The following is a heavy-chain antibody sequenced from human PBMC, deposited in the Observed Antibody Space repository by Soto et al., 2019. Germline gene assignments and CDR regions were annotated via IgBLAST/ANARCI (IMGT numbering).Heavy chain of an antibody. J-gene: IGHJ6*02. CDR2: IIPIFGTA. CDR1: GGTFSSYA. Sequence: QVQLVQSGAEVKKPGSSVKVSCKASGGTFSSYAISWVRQAPGQGLEWMGGIIPIFGTANYAQKFQGRVTITADESTSTAYMELSSLRSEDTAVYYCARGDYDSRSFVRYYYYGMDVWCQGTTVTVSS. CDR3: ARGDYDSRSFVRYYYYGMDV. V-gene: IGHV1-69*01. D-gene: IGHD3-22*01.